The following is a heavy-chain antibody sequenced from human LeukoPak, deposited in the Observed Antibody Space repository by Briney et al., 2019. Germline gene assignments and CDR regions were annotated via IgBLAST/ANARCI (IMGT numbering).Heavy chain of an antibody. V-gene: IGHV3-23*01. CDR2: ISGSGGST. D-gene: IGHD3-22*01. CDR3: AKGSMIVVVSPFDY. J-gene: IGHJ4*02. CDR1: GFTFSSYG. Sequence: GGSLRLSCAASGFTFSSYGMHWVRQAPGKGLEWVSAISGSGGSTYYADSVKGRFTISRDNSKNTLYLQMNSLRAEDTAVYYCAKGSMIVVVSPFDYWGQGTLVTVPS.